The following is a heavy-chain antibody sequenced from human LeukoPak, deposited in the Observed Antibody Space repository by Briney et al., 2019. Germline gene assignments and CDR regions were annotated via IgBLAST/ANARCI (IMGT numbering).Heavy chain of an antibody. J-gene: IGHJ6*03. CDR3: ARVSSGWYSESYYYYMDV. Sequence: SETLSLTCTVSGGSISSSSYYWGWIRQPPWKGLEWIGSIYYSGSTYYNPSLKSRVTISVDTSKNQFSLKLSSVTAADTAVYYCARVSSGWYSESYYYYMDVWGKGTTVTVSS. CDR2: IYYSGST. D-gene: IGHD6-19*01. V-gene: IGHV4-39*07. CDR1: GGSISSSSYY.